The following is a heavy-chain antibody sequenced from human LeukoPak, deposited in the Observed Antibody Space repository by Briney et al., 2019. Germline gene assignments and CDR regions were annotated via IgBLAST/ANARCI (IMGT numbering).Heavy chain of an antibody. V-gene: IGHV3-7*03. J-gene: IGHJ3*02. CDR3: ARDRGYCSGETCYAAVDI. CDR1: GFTFINYW. CDR2: IKQDGSEK. D-gene: IGHD2-15*01. Sequence: GSLRLSCAASGFTFINYWMNGVRQAPGQGLEWVANIKQDGSEKYYVDSVKGRFTISRDNAKNSLHLQLNSLRAEDTAVYYCARDRGYCSGETCYAAVDIWGQGTMVTVSS.